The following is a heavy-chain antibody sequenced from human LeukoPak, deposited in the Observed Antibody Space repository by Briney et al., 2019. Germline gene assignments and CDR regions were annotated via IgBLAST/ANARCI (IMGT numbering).Heavy chain of an antibody. D-gene: IGHD3-16*02. V-gene: IGHV4-34*01. CDR3: ARSPADINDYVWGSYRYNPYYFGY. J-gene: IGHJ4*02. Sequence: GSLRLSCAASGFTFSDYYMSWIRQPPGKGLEWLGEINHSGSTNYNPSPKSRVTISVDTSKNQFSLKLSSVTAADTAVYYCARSPADINDYVWGSYRYNPYYFGYWGQGTLVTVSS. CDR1: GFTFSDYY. CDR2: INHSGST.